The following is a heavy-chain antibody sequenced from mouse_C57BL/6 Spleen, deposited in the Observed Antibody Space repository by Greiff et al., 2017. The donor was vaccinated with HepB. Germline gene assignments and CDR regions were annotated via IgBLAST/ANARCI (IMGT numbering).Heavy chain of an antibody. V-gene: IGHV1-61*01. D-gene: IGHD4-1*01. CDR3: AREANWDGEAFDY. Sequence: QVQLQQPGAELVRPGSSVKLSCKASGYTFTSYWMDWVKQRPGQGLDWIGNIYTSDSETHYNQKFKDKATLTVDKSSSTAYMQLSSLTSEDSAVYYCAREANWDGEAFDYWGQGTTLTVSS. J-gene: IGHJ2*01. CDR1: GYTFTSYW. CDR2: IYTSDSET.